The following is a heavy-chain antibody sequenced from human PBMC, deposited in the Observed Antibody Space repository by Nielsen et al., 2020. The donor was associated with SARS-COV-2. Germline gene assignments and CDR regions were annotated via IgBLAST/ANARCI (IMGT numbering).Heavy chain of an antibody. D-gene: IGHD2-2*01. J-gene: IGHJ4*02. CDR3: AKDYRRAVVAPAADY. CDR1: GFTFSTYA. CDR2: ISGGGSST. Sequence: GGSLRLSCAASGFTFSTYAMSWVRQAPGKGLEWVSAISGGGSSTYYADSVKGRFTISRDNSRNTLYLQMNSLRADDTAVYYCAKDYRRAVVAPAADYWGQGTLVTVSS. V-gene: IGHV3-23*01.